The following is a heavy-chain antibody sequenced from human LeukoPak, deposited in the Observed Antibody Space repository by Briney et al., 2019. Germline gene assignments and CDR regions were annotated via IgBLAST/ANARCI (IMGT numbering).Heavy chain of an antibody. CDR3: AKSNGYGLVDI. CDR2: ISGSGLST. CDR1: GFTFYDYG. J-gene: IGHJ3*02. V-gene: IGHV3-23*01. D-gene: IGHD3-10*01. Sequence: GGSLRLSCAASGFTFYDYGMTWVRQAPGKGLEWVSTISGSGLSTYYADSVKGRFTISRDNSNNTVFLQMNSLRAEDTAVYFCAKSNGYGLVDIWGQGTMVTVSS.